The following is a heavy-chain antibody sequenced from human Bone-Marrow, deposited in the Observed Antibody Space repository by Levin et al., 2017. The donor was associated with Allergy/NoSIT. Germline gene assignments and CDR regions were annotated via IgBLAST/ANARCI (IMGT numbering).Heavy chain of an antibody. D-gene: IGHD3-3*01. J-gene: IGHJ6*02. V-gene: IGHV3-30*18. CDR1: GFTFSSYG. Sequence: GGSLRLSCAASGFTFSSYGMHWVRQAPGKGLEWVAVISYDGSNKYYADSVKGRFTISRDNSKNTLYLQMNSLRAEDTAVYYCAKDQRFLEWLLWGTVGGMDVWGQGTTVTVSS. CDR3: AKDQRFLEWLLWGTVGGMDV. CDR2: ISYDGSNK.